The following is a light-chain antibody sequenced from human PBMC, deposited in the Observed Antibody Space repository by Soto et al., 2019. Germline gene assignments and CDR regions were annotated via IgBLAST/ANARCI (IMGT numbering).Light chain of an antibody. CDR3: QQSYITWT. CDR2: GAS. J-gene: IGKJ1*01. CDR1: QSVSSN. V-gene: IGKV3-15*01. Sequence: EIVMTQSPATLSVSPGERATLSCRASQSVSSNLAWYQQKPGQAPRLLIYGASTRATGIPARFSGSGSGTEFTLTISSLQSEDFATYYCQQSYITWTFGQGTKVEIK.